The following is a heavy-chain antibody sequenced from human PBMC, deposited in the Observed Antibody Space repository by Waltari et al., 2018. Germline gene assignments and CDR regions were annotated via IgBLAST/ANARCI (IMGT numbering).Heavy chain of an antibody. J-gene: IGHJ4*02. V-gene: IGHV1-69*14. D-gene: IGHD1-26*01. CDR1: GGTFSSYA. CDR3: ARGGSGSYVDY. Sequence: QVQLVQSGAEVKRPGSSAKVSCKASGGTFSSYAISWGRQAPGQGLEWMGGISPIFGTANYAQKFQGRVTITADKSTSTAYMELSSLRSEDTAVYYCARGGSGSYVDYWGQGTLVTVSS. CDR2: ISPIFGTA.